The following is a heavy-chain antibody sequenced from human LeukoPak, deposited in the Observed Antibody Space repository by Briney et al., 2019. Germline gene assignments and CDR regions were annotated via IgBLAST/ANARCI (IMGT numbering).Heavy chain of an antibody. J-gene: IGHJ5*02. CDR3: ARDSGTTGEVKFDP. V-gene: IGHV3-7*01. D-gene: IGHD3-10*01. Sequence: GGSLRPSCVAPGFTFSNYWMNWVRQAPGKGLEWVTNMKQDGSEKYYVDSVRGRFTISRDNAKNSLYLQMNSLRAEDTAVYYCARDSGTTGEVKFDPWGQGTLVTVSS. CDR2: MKQDGSEK. CDR1: GFTFSNYW.